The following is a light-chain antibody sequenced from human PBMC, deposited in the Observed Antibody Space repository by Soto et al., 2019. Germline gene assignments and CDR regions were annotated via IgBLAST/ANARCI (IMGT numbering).Light chain of an antibody. CDR3: LQDYNYPLT. CDR2: AAS. CDR1: QGISSY. J-gene: IGKJ1*01. V-gene: IGKV1-6*01. Sequence: QMTQSASSRAASAGYIFTITGRAIQGISSYLAWYQQKPGKAPKLLIYAASSLQSGVPSRFSGSGSGTDFTLTISSLQPEDFATYYCLQDYNYPLTFGQGTKVDIK.